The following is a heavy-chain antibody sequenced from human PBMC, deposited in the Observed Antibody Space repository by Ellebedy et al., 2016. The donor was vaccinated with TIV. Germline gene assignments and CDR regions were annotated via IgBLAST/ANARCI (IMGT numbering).Heavy chain of an antibody. CDR1: GFIFTDYA. CDR3: ATRGHSIGWFAD. CDR2: ISGRGEST. D-gene: IGHD3-22*01. Sequence: GESLKISCATSGFIFTDYAISWVRQPPRKGLERVSTISGRGESTFDADSVKGRFTISRDFSKRTVYLQMNSLRVEDTAVYFCATRGHSIGWFADWGQGTLVTVSS. J-gene: IGHJ5*02. V-gene: IGHV3-23*01.